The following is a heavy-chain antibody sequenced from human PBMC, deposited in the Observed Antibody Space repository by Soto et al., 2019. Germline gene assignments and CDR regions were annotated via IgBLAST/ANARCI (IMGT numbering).Heavy chain of an antibody. V-gene: IGHV4-39*01. CDR2: IYYSGST. Sequence: SETLSLTCTVSGGSISSSSYYWGWIRQPPGKGLEWIGSIYYSGSTYYNPSLKSRVTISVDTSKNQFSLKLSSVTAADTAVYYCARHQSDETIFGVVIPNIDYWGQGTLVTVSS. CDR3: ARHQSDETIFGVVIPNIDY. CDR1: GGSISSSSYY. J-gene: IGHJ4*02. D-gene: IGHD3-3*01.